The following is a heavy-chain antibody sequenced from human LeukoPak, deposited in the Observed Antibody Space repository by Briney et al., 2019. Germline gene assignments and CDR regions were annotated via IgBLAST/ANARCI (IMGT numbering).Heavy chain of an antibody. J-gene: IGHJ4*02. CDR3: LIHWGRVTRFDY. D-gene: IGHD3-16*01. Sequence: GGSLRLSCAASGFTFWSAWMSWVRQAPGKGLEWVGRIKSKADAGPPDYTAPVNGRFTISRDDSENTVYLQMNSLKTEDTGIYYCLIHWGRVTRFDYWGQGTLVTVSP. V-gene: IGHV3-15*01. CDR1: GFTFWSAW. CDR2: IKSKADAGPP.